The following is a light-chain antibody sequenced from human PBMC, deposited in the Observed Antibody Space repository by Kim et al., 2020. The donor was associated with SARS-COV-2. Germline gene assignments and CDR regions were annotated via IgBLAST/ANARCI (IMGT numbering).Light chain of an antibody. J-gene: IGKJ1*01. CDR3: QQYYNWWT. CDR1: ETLSSH. Sequence: SVFPEERVTLFCRASETLSSHLVWYQQQPGQAPRLLIYGASIRATGTPDRFTGSESGTEFTLTINVFQSEDFAVYFCQQYYNWWTFGPGTKVDIK. V-gene: IGKV3D-15*03. CDR2: GAS.